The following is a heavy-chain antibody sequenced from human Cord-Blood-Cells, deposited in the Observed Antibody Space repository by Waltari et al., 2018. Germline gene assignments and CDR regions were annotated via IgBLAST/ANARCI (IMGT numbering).Heavy chain of an antibody. J-gene: IGHJ3*02. D-gene: IGHD2-2*01. CDR2: LIPIFGTA. CDR1: GGTFSSYA. Sequence: QVQLVQSGAEVKKPGSSVKVSCKASGGTFSSYAISWVRQAPGQGLEWMVGLIPIFGTANYAQKFQGRVTITAAESTSTAYMERSSLRSEDTAVYYCARGGYWSSTSCYDAFDIWGQGTMVTVSS. V-gene: IGHV1-69*12. CDR3: ARGGYWSSTSCYDAFDI.